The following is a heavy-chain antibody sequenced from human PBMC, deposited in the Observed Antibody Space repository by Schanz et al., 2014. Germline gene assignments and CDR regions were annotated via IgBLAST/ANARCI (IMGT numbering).Heavy chain of an antibody. CDR1: GYTFTRSG. J-gene: IGHJ4*02. CDR2: IGGSDGNT. D-gene: IGHD2-15*01. V-gene: IGHV1-18*01. Sequence: QVQLVQSGGEVKTPGASVKVSCKASGYTFTRSGISWVRQAPGQGLEWMGWIGGSDGNTNFAQKFQGRVTMTTDTSTSTVYMELRSLTSDDTAVYYCARAGYCRDSGCYSLGIEYWGQGTLVTVSS. CDR3: ARAGYCRDSGCYSLGIEY.